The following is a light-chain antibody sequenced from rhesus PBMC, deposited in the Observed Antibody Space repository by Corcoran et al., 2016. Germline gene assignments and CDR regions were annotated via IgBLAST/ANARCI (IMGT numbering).Light chain of an antibody. V-gene: IGKV3-42*01. CDR1: QSVSFS. J-gene: IGKJ4*01. CDR2: GTS. Sequence: EIVMTQSPATLSLSPGERATLSCRASQSVSFSLAWYQQKPGQAPKLLIYGTSTRATGSPERLSGSGSGTEFTLTISSLEPEDVGVYYGQQDYRWPLTFGGGTKVELK. CDR3: QQDYRWPLT.